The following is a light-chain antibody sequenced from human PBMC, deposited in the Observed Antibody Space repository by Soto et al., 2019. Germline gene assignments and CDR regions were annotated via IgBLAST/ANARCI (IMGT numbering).Light chain of an antibody. J-gene: IGKJ4*01. V-gene: IGKV3-20*01. CDR2: HAS. Sequence: ENVLTQSPGTLSLSPGERATLSCRPSQSISSSYLAWYQQKPGQTPRLLIYHASSRATSIPDRFSGSGSGTDFTLTISILEPEDVAVYYCQQYGDSLLTFGGGTKVEIK. CDR1: QSISSSY. CDR3: QQYGDSLLT.